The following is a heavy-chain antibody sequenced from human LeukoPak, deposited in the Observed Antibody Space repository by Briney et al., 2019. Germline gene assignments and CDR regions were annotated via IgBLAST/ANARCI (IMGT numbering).Heavy chain of an antibody. CDR1: GYTFTSYD. J-gene: IGHJ6*04. D-gene: IGHD3-3*01. Sequence: ASVKVSCKASGYTFTSYDINWVRQVTGQGLEWMGWTNPNTGNTGYTQKFQDRVTITADISTNTVYMELSSLRSEDTAVYFCAGIPVFGVVLHQEPVWGKGTTVTVSS. CDR2: TNPNTGNT. CDR3: AGIPVFGVVLHQEPV. V-gene: IGHV1-8*01.